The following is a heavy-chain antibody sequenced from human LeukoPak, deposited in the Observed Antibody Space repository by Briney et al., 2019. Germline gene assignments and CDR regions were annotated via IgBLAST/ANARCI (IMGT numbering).Heavy chain of an antibody. CDR2: INPNSSGT. CDR3: ARGRDYGDPTFDY. V-gene: IGHV1-2*04. CDR1: GYTFTGYY. Sequence: ASVKVSCKASGYTFTGYYMHWVRQAPGQGLEWMGWINPNSSGTNYAQKFQGWVTMTRDTSISTAYMELSRLRSDDTAVYYCARGRDYGDPTFDYWGQGTLVTVSS. D-gene: IGHD4-17*01. J-gene: IGHJ4*02.